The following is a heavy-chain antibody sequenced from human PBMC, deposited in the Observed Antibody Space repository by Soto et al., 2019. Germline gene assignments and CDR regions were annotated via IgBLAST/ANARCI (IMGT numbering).Heavy chain of an antibody. D-gene: IGHD4-17*01. J-gene: IGHJ5*02. Sequence: SETLSLTCTVSGGSISSGGYYWSWIRQHPGKGLEWIGYIYYSGSTYYNPSLKSRVTISVDTSKNQFSLKLSSVTAADTAVYYCASYRLAKRRGNGDYAWFDPWGQGTLVTVSS. CDR1: GGSISSGGYY. CDR2: IYYSGST. CDR3: ASYRLAKRRGNGDYAWFDP. V-gene: IGHV4-31*03.